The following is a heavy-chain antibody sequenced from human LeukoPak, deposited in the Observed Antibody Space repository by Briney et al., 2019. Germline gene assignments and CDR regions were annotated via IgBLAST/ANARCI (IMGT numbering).Heavy chain of an antibody. J-gene: IGHJ6*03. CDR3: ARLQTAMVTFYYYYMDV. V-gene: IGHV4-4*07. D-gene: IGHD5-18*01. Sequence: SETLSLTCTVSGGSISSYYWSWIRQPAGKGLEWIGRIYTSGSTNYNPSLKSRVTISVDTSKSQFSLKLSSATAADTAVYYCARLQTAMVTFYYYYMDVWGKGTTVTVSS. CDR1: GGSISSYY. CDR2: IYTSGST.